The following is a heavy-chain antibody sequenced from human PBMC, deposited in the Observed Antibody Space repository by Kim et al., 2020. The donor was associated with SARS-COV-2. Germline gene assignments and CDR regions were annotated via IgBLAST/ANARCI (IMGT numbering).Heavy chain of an antibody. Sequence: GESLKISCKGSGYTFSNYWIGWVRQVPGKGLEWMGIIDPSDSENKSSPSFQGRVTLSVDKSTSTAYLQWGLLKASDSAMFYCARVEWGGEYVPLSDFDH. J-gene: IGHJ4*01. CDR2: IDPSDSEN. D-gene: IGHD2-21*01. CDR1: GYTFSNYW. V-gene: IGHV5-51*01. CDR3: ARVEWGGEYVPLSDFDH.